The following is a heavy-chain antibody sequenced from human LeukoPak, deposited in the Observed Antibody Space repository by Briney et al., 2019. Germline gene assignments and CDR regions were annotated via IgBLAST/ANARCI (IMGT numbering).Heavy chain of an antibody. CDR3: AKSDWFDP. CDR1: GFAFRNYW. CDR2: IKNDGTSA. J-gene: IGHJ5*02. V-gene: IGHV3-74*01. Sequence: PGESLRLSCATSGFAFRNYWMSWLRQAPGKGLVWVSRIKNDGTSATYAESVKGRFTISRDNARNTLYLQMNSLRVDDTAVYYCAKSDWFDPWGRGVLVTVSS.